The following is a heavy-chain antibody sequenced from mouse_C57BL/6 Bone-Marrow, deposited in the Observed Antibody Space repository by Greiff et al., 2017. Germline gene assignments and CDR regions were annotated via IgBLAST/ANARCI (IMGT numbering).Heavy chain of an antibody. V-gene: IGHV1-64*01. J-gene: IGHJ3*01. CDR2: IHPNSGST. Sequence: QVQLQQSGAELVKPGASVKLSCKASGYTFTSYWMHWVKQRPGQGLEWIGMIHPNSGSTNYNEKFKSKATLTVDKSSSTAYMQLSSLTSEDSAVYYCATGEDGYGSFAYWGQGTLVTVSA. CDR1: GYTFTSYW. CDR3: ATGEDGYGSFAY. D-gene: IGHD2-2*01.